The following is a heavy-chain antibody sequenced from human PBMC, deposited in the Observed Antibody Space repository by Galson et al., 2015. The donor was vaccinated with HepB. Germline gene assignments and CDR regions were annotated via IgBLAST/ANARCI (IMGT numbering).Heavy chain of an antibody. CDR1: GDTFSSYS. J-gene: IGHJ4*02. V-gene: IGHV1-69*13. CDR3: ARPNMDHEGSYCFDY. CDR2: IIPFFAIA. D-gene: IGHD3-10*01. Sequence: VKVSCKASGDTFSSYSIIWVRQAPGQGLEWMGGIIPFFAIANYAQKFQGRVTITADESTSTAYMELSSLRSEDTAVYFCARPNMDHEGSYCFDYWGQGTPVTVSS.